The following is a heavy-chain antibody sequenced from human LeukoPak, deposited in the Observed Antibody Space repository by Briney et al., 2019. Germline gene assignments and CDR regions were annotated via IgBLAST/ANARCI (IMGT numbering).Heavy chain of an antibody. Sequence: GASVKVSCKASGGTFSSYAISWVRQAPGQGLEWMGRIIPVLGIANYAQKFQGRVTITADKSTSTAYMELSSLRSEDTAVYYCASPLPRDNYYYYGMDVWGQGTTVTVSS. J-gene: IGHJ6*02. D-gene: IGHD5-24*01. CDR3: ASPLPRDNYYYYGMDV. CDR2: IIPVLGIA. V-gene: IGHV1-69*04. CDR1: GGTFSSYA.